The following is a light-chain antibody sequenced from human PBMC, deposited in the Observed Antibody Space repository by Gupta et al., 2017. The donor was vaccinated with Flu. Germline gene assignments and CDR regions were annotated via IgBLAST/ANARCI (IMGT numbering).Light chain of an antibody. J-gene: IGKJ4*01. Sequence: DIQMTQSPSSLSASVGDRITITCRASQGIGNDLGWYQQKPGKAPKRLIFTASSLESGVPPRFNGRASGTEFTLTISVLHPEDFATYYCRQHNKYPLTFGGGTKLEIK. CDR1: QGIGND. CDR3: RQHNKYPLT. CDR2: TAS. V-gene: IGKV1-17*01.